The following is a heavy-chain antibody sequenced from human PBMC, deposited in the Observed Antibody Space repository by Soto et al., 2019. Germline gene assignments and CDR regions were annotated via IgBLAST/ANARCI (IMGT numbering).Heavy chain of an antibody. CDR2: IYYSGST. CDR1: GGSISSSSYY. V-gene: IGHV4-39*01. Sequence: SETLSLTCTVSGGSISSSSYYWGWIRQPPGKGLEWIGSIYYSGSTYYNPSLKSRVTISVDTSKNQFSLKLSSVTAADTAVYYCARQKPPRQLDPGLFDYWGQGTLVTVSS. CDR3: ARQKPPRQLDPGLFDY. D-gene: IGHD1-1*01. J-gene: IGHJ4*02.